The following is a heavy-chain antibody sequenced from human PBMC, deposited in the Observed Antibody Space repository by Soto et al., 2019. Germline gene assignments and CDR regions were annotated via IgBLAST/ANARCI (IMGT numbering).Heavy chain of an antibody. CDR3: ARDGRKGGYSYGFRFDP. J-gene: IGHJ5*02. CDR1: GFTFSSYS. V-gene: IGHV3-21*01. CDR2: ISSSSYI. D-gene: IGHD5-18*01. Sequence: EVQLVESGGGLVKPGGSLRLSCAASGFTFSSYSMNWVRQAPGKGLEWVSSISSSSYIYYADSVKGRFTISRDNAKNSLYLQMNSLRAEDTAVYYCARDGRKGGYSYGFRFDPWGQGTLVTVSS.